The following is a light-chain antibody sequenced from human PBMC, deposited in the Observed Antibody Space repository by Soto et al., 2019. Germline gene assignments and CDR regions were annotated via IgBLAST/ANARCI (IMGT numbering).Light chain of an antibody. Sequence: IQLTQSPSSLSASVGDRVTITCRASQGISSYLAWYQQKPEKAPKLLIYAASTLQSGVPSRFSGSGSGTDFTLTISSVQPEDFATYYCQQLNSYPRTFGQGTKVEIK. J-gene: IGKJ1*01. CDR3: QQLNSYPRT. CDR1: QGISSY. CDR2: AAS. V-gene: IGKV1-9*01.